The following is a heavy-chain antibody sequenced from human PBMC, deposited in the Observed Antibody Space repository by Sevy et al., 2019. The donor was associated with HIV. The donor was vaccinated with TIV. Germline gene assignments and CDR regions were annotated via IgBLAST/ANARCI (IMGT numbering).Heavy chain of an antibody. J-gene: IGHJ4*02. Sequence: GGSLRLSCAASGFTFSDYYMSWIRQAPGKGLEWVSYISSSGSTIYYADSVKGRFTISRDNAKNSLYLQMNSLRAEDTAVYYSARDIPPYYYDSSGYYYGFDSVYFDYWGQGTLVTVSS. D-gene: IGHD3-22*01. V-gene: IGHV3-11*01. CDR3: ARDIPPYYYDSSGYYYGFDSVYFDY. CDR1: GFTFSDYY. CDR2: ISSSGSTI.